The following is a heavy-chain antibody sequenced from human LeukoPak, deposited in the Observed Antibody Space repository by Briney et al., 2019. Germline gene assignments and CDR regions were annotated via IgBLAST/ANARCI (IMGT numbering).Heavy chain of an antibody. Sequence: SETLSLTCTVSGGSISSYYWSWIRQPPGKGLEWIGRIYTSGSTNYNPSLKSRVTISVDTSKNQFSLKLSSVTAADTAVYYCARYSSGWTPYFDYWGQGTLVTVSS. V-gene: IGHV4-4*07. CDR1: GGSISSYY. D-gene: IGHD6-19*01. J-gene: IGHJ4*02. CDR3: ARYSSGWTPYFDY. CDR2: IYTSGST.